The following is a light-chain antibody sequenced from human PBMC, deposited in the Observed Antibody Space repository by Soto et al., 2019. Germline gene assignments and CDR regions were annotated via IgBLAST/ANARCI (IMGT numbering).Light chain of an antibody. J-gene: IGKJ1*01. Sequence: ESVMTQSPSTLSFSPGERATLSCRASQSVSSYLAWYQQKPGQAPRLLISDASDRATGIPDRFSGSGSGTDFTLTISRLAPEDFAVYYCQQYEDSPVTFGQGSKVDIK. CDR3: QQYEDSPVT. CDR2: DAS. CDR1: QSVSSY. V-gene: IGKV3-20*01.